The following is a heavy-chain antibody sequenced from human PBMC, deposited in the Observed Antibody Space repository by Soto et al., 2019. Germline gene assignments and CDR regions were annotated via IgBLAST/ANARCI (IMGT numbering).Heavy chain of an antibody. J-gene: IGHJ6*02. Sequence: PSETLSLTCTVSGGSINTFYWSWVRQPAGKGLEWIGRVYTSGSTNYNPSLKSRVTMSVDTSKNQFSLKLSSVTAADTAVYYCARNGAIIAAADYGMDVWGQGTTVTVSS. CDR2: VYTSGST. D-gene: IGHD6-13*01. CDR3: ARNGAIIAAADYGMDV. V-gene: IGHV4-4*07. CDR1: GGSINTFY.